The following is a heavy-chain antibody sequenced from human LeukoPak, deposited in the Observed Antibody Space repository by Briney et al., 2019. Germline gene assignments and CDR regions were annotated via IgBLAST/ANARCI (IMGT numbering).Heavy chain of an antibody. CDR2: IYYSGST. D-gene: IGHD3-10*01. J-gene: IGHJ5*02. CDR1: GGSISSGGYY. CDR3: ARGDPGTASFDP. V-gene: IGHV4-31*03. Sequence: PSQTLSLTCTVSGGSISSGGYYWSWIRQHPGKGLEWIGYIYYSGSTYYNPSLKSRVTISVDTSKNQSSLKLSSVTAADTAVYYCARGDPGTASFDPWGQGTLVTVSS.